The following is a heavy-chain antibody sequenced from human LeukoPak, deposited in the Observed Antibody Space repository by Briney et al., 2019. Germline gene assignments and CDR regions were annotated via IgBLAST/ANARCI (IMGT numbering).Heavy chain of an antibody. CDR2: ISGSGGST. CDR1: GFTFSNAW. J-gene: IGHJ4*02. D-gene: IGHD6-13*01. Sequence: PGGSLRLSCAASGFTFSNAWMSWVRQAPGKGLEWVSAISGSGGSTYYADSVKGRFTISRDNAKNSLYLQMNSLRAEDTAVYYCARDGIAAAGMFDYWGQGTLVTVSS. V-gene: IGHV3-21*01. CDR3: ARDGIAAAGMFDY.